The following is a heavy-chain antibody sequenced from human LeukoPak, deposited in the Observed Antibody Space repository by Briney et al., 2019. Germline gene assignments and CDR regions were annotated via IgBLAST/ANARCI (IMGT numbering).Heavy chain of an antibody. Sequence: GASVKVSCKASGYTFTSYGVTWVRQAPGQGLEWMGWINPYNGHTNHTQKLQGRVTMTTDTSTSTAYMELRSLRSDDTAVYYCAREGSYRFDYWGQGTLVTVSS. J-gene: IGHJ4*02. D-gene: IGHD1-26*01. CDR1: GYTFTSYG. CDR2: INPYNGHT. CDR3: AREGSYRFDY. V-gene: IGHV1-18*01.